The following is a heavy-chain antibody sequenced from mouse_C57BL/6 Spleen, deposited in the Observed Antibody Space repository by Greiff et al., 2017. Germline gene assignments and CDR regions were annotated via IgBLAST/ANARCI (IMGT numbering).Heavy chain of an antibody. Sequence: VQQSGAELARPGASVKLSCKASGYTFTSYGISWVKQRTGPGLEWIGEIYPRSGNTYYNEKFKGKATLTADKSSSTAYMELRSLTSEDSAVYFCARAYYSNYGDYWGQGTTLTVSS. CDR1: GYTFTSYG. V-gene: IGHV1-81*01. D-gene: IGHD2-5*01. J-gene: IGHJ2*01. CDR3: ARAYYSNYGDY. CDR2: IYPRSGNT.